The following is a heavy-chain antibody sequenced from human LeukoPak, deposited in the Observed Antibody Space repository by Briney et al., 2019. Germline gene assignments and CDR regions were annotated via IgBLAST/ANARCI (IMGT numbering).Heavy chain of an antibody. V-gene: IGHV3-49*04. CDR2: IRSKDYGGTT. CDR1: GFTFGDYA. Sequence: SLRLSCAASGFTFGDYAVSWVRQAPGKGLEWIGFIRSKDYGGTTQYAASVKGRFTLSRDDSKSITYLQMNSLKTEDTAVYYCTRDHPYYYDNSGYPLDYWGQGTLVTVSS. CDR3: TRDHPYYYDNSGYPLDY. D-gene: IGHD3-22*01. J-gene: IGHJ4*02.